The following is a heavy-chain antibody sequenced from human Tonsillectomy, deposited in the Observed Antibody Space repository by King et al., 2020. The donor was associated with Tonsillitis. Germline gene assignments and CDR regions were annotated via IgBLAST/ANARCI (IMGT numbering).Heavy chain of an antibody. Sequence: VQLVESGGGLVQPGRSLRLSCAASGFTFDDYAMHWVRLAPGKGLEWVSGISWNSGSIGYADSVKGRFTISRDNAKNSLYLQMNSLRAEDTALYYCAKARAGSRSPPDNWGQGTLVTVSS. J-gene: IGHJ4*02. CDR1: GFTFDDYA. CDR3: AKARAGSRSPPDN. CDR2: ISWNSGSI. D-gene: IGHD6-6*01. V-gene: IGHV3-9*01.